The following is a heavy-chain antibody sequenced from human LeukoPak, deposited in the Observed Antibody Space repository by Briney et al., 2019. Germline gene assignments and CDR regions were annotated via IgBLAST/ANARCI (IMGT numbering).Heavy chain of an antibody. D-gene: IGHD4-17*01. Sequence: SETLSLTCAVYGGSFTDYYWTWIRQPPGKGLEWIGEINQSGSTNYKPSLKSRVAISVDTSKTQFSLKLSSVTAADTAVYYCAGGLDYAVWLDIWGQGTLVTVSS. V-gene: IGHV4-34*01. CDR2: INQSGST. J-gene: IGHJ4*02. CDR1: GGSFTDYY. CDR3: AGGLDYAVWLDI.